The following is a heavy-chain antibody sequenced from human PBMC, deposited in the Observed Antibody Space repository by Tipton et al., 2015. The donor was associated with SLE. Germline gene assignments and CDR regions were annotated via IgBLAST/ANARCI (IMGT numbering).Heavy chain of an antibody. V-gene: IGHV3-30*04. CDR1: GFTFSNYA. D-gene: IGHD3-10*01. Sequence: SLRLSCAASGFTFSNYAMHWVRQAPGKGLERVAVISYDGSNKYYADSVKGRFTIPRDNSKNTLYLQMNSLRPEDTAVYYCAAGLLWFGECYYWGQGALVTVSS. CDR3: AAGLLWFGECYY. CDR2: ISYDGSNK. J-gene: IGHJ4*02.